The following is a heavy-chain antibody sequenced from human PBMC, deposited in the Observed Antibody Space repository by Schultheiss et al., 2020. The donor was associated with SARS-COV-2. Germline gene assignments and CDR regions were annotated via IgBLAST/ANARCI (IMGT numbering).Heavy chain of an antibody. CDR2: IYYSGST. J-gene: IGHJ4*02. Sequence: SETLSLTCTVSGGSISSGDYYWSWIRQPPGKGLEWIGYIYYSGSTYYNPSLKSRVTISVDTSKNQFSLKLSSVTAADTAVYYCASLDYYDSSGYFGYWGQGTLVTVSS. V-gene: IGHV4-30-4*01. D-gene: IGHD3-22*01. CDR1: GGSISSGDYY. CDR3: ASLDYYDSSGYFGY.